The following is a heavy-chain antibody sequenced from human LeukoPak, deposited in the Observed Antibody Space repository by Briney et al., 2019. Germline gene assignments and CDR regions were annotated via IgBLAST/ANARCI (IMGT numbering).Heavy chain of an antibody. D-gene: IGHD4-11*01. J-gene: IGHJ4*02. V-gene: IGHV3-30*18. CDR1: GFTFSSYG. CDR2: ISYDGSNK. Sequence: PGGSLRLSCAASGFTFSSYGMHWVRQAPGKGLEWVAVISYDGSNKYYADSVKGRFTISRDNSKSTLYLQMNSLRAEDTAVYYCAKPEELYSNYGFDYWGQGTLVTVSS. CDR3: AKPEELYSNYGFDY.